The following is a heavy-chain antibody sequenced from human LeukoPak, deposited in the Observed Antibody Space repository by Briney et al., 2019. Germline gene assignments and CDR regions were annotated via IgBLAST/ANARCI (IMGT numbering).Heavy chain of an antibody. CDR3: AREVQYYMDV. CDR2: ISYDGSNK. J-gene: IGHJ6*03. Sequence: GGSLRLSCAASGFTFSSYGMHWVRQAPGKGLEWVAVISYDGSNKYYADSVKGRFTISRDNSKNTLYLQMNSLRAEDTAVYYCAREVQYYMDVWGKGTTVTVSS. CDR1: GFTFSSYG. V-gene: IGHV3-30*03. D-gene: IGHD1-1*01.